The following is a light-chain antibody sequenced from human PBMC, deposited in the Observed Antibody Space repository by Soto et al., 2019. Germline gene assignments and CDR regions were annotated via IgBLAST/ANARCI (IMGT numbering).Light chain of an antibody. CDR2: LGS. CDR3: MQDLQTPYT. J-gene: IGKJ2*01. CDR1: QSLLHSNGYNY. V-gene: IGKV2-28*01. Sequence: DIVMTQSPLSLPVTPGEPASISCRSSQSLLHSNGYNYLDWYLQKPGQSPQLLIYLGSNRASGGPDRFSGSGSGTDFTLKISAVEAEDVGVYYCMQDLQTPYTFGQGTKVDIK.